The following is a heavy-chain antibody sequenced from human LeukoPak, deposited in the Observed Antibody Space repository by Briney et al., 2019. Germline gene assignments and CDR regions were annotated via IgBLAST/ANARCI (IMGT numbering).Heavy chain of an antibody. Sequence: PSQTLSLTCTVSGYSISSGYYWGWIRQPPGKGLEWIGSIYHSGSTYYNPSLKSRVTISVDTSKNQFSLKLSSVTAADTAVYYCARLGKQLLTRWFDPWGQGTLVTVSS. CDR1: GYSISSGYY. J-gene: IGHJ5*02. V-gene: IGHV4-38-2*02. D-gene: IGHD2-2*01. CDR3: ARLGKQLLTRWFDP. CDR2: IYHSGST.